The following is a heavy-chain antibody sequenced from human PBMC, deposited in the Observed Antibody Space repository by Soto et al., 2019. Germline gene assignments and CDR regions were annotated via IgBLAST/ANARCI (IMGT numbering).Heavy chain of an antibody. CDR2: IDWDDDK. J-gene: IGHJ6*02. V-gene: IGHV2-70*11. CDR1: GGSMISYYW. Sequence: TLSHTCTVSGGSMISYYWSWIRQPPGKALEWLARIDWDDDKYYSTSLKTRLTISKDTSKNQVVLTMTNMDPVDTATYYCARTTGAAAGAYYYYYGMDVWGQGTTVTVSS. CDR3: ARTTGAAAGAYYYYYGMDV. D-gene: IGHD6-13*01.